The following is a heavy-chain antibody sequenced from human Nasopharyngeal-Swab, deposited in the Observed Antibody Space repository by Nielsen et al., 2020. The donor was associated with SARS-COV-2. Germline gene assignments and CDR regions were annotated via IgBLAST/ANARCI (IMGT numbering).Heavy chain of an antibody. D-gene: IGHD3-10*01. CDR3: ARRKREEVRGVRYYFDY. V-gene: IGHV4-39*01. Sequence: WIRQHPGKGLEWIGSIYYSGSTYYNPSLKSRVTISVDTSKNQFSLKLSSVTAADTAVYYCARRKREEVRGVRYYFDYWGQGTLVTVSS. CDR2: IYYSGST. J-gene: IGHJ4*02.